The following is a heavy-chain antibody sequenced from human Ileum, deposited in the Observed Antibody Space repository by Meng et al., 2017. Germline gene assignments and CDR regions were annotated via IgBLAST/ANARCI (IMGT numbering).Heavy chain of an antibody. Sequence: GESLKISCAASGFTFSSYSTHWVRQAPGKGLESVSAISGDGSSTYYADSVKGRFTISRDNSKNTLYLHMGSLRTEDTAVYYCAREDKSDYDYWGQGTLVTVSS. CDR2: ISGDGSST. CDR3: AREDKSDYDY. J-gene: IGHJ4*02. CDR1: GFTFSSYS. V-gene: IGHV3-64*02. D-gene: IGHD3-3*01.